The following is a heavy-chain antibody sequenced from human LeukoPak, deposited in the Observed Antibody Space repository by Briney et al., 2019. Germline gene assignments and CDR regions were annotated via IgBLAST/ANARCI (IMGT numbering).Heavy chain of an antibody. J-gene: IGHJ4*02. D-gene: IGHD1-26*01. CDR3: ARDIDSGSYDGVFDY. Sequence: ASVKVSCKASGYTFTNNGIGWVRQAPGQGLEWMGWISAYNGNTNYAQKLQGRVTMTTDTSTSTAYMELRSLRSDDTAVYYCARDIDSGSYDGVFDYWGQGTLVTVSS. V-gene: IGHV1-18*04. CDR1: GYTFTNNG. CDR2: ISAYNGNT.